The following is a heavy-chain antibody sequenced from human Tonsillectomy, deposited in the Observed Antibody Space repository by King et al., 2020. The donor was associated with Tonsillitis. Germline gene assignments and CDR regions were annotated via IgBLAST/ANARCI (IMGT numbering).Heavy chain of an antibody. V-gene: IGHV4-34*01. CDR2: ISHSGST. Sequence: HVQLQQWGAGLLKPSETLSLTCAVYGGSFSGYYWGWIRQPPGKGLEWIGEISHSGSTNYNPSLKSRVPISLDTSKNKLSLKLTSVTAADTAVYFCARGKYDFWSNYPDYFDYWGRGTLVTVSS. CDR3: ARGKYDFWSNYPDYFDY. CDR1: GGSFSGYY. J-gene: IGHJ4*02. D-gene: IGHD3-3*01.